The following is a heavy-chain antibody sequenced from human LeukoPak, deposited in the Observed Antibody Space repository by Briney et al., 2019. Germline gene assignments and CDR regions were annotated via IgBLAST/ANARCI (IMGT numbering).Heavy chain of an antibody. V-gene: IGHV1-46*01. CDR1: GYTFTSYY. CDR3: ARGWDYDSGGRPTAYVY. J-gene: IGHJ4*02. CDR2: INPGGGST. Sequence: GASVKVSCKASGYTFTSYYLHWVRQAPGQGLEWMGLINPGGGSTNYAQKFQGRVTMTRDTSTSTVYMELRSLRSEDTAVYYCARGWDYDSGGRPTAYVYWGQGTLVSVSS. D-gene: IGHD3-22*01.